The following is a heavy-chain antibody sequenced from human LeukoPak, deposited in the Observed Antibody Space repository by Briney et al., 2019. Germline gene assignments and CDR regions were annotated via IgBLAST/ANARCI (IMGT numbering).Heavy chain of an antibody. D-gene: IGHD1-26*01. Sequence: KSSETLSLTCTVSGGSISSGGYYWSWIRQPPGKGLEWIGYIYYSGSTYYNPSLKSRVTISVDTSKNQFSLKLSSVTAADTAVYYCARKLPGATPSPFDYWGQGTLVTVSS. CDR3: ARKLPGATPSPFDY. CDR2: IYYSGST. CDR1: GGSISSGGYY. V-gene: IGHV4-30-4*08. J-gene: IGHJ4*02.